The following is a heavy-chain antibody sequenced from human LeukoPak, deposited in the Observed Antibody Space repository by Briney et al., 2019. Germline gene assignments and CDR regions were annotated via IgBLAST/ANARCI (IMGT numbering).Heavy chain of an antibody. V-gene: IGHV3-53*01. J-gene: IGHJ4*02. Sequence: PGGSLRLSCAASGFTVSSNYMSWVRQAPGKGLEWVSVIYNCGSTYYADSVKGRFTISRDNSKNTLYLQMNSLRAEDTAVYYCARDHGSSGDRRDYWGQGTVVTVFS. CDR1: GFTVSSNY. CDR3: ARDHGSSGDRRDY. CDR2: IYNCGST. D-gene: IGHD3-22*01.